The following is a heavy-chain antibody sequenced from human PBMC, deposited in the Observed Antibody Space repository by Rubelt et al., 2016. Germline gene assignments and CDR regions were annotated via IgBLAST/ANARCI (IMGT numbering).Heavy chain of an antibody. CDR1: SSYG. Sequence: SSYGMHWVRQAPGKGLEWVANIKQDGSEKYYVDSVKGRFTISRDNAKNSLYLQMNSLRAEDTAVYYCARGLNDYYYDSSGYPLDYWGQGTLVTVSS. V-gene: IGHV3-7*01. D-gene: IGHD3-22*01. CDR2: IKQDGSEK. J-gene: IGHJ4*02. CDR3: ARGLNDYYYDSSGYPLDY.